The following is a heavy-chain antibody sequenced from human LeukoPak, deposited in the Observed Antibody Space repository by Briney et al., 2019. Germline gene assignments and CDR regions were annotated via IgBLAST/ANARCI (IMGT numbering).Heavy chain of an antibody. V-gene: IGHV1-69*05. CDR2: SIPLFGKA. CDR1: GGTFSSYS. D-gene: IGHD3-22*01. CDR3: ARDVADESSGYYSS. Sequence: GSSVKVSCKASGGTFSSYSVNWVRQAPGQGLEWMGGSIPLFGKANYAQKFQGRVTMTTDESTRTAFMELSGLTSQDTAVYYCARDVADESSGYYSSWGQGTVVIASS. J-gene: IGHJ4*02.